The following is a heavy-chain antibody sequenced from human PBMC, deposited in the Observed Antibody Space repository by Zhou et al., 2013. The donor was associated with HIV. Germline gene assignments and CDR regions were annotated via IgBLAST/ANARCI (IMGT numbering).Heavy chain of an antibody. J-gene: IGHJ4*02. D-gene: IGHD5-12*01. CDR3: ARDSGYDGIDDY. CDR1: GYSFNNFG. Sequence: QVQLMQSGPEVKRPGASVKVSCKASGYSFNNFGVAWVRQAPGQGLEWMGWISAYNDKTNFAQKFQARVTLTTDTSTTIAHMELRSLASDDTAVYYCARDSGYDGIDDYWGQGTLVTVSS. V-gene: IGHV1-18*01. CDR2: ISAYNDKT.